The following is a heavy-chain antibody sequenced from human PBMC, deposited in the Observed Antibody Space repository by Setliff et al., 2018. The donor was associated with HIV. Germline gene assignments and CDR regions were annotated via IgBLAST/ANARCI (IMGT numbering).Heavy chain of an antibody. CDR2: INPNSGAT. CDR1: GYIFSAYH. D-gene: IGHD3-22*01. CDR3: ARDNYYDTSGAIGY. V-gene: IGHV1-2*02. Sequence: GASVKVSCKASGYIFSAYHVHWVRRAPGQGLEWMGWINPNSGATNYAQNFQDRVSITADASTTTAYMELSSLRSEDTAVYYCARDNYYDTSGAIGYWGQGTLVTVSS. J-gene: IGHJ1*01.